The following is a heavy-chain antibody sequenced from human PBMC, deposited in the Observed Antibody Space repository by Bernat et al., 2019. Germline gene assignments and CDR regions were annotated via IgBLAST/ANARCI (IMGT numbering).Heavy chain of an antibody. D-gene: IGHD6-19*01. V-gene: IGHV3-23*04. CDR1: GFTFSNYA. Sequence: EMQLVESGGGLVKPGGSLRLSCAASGFTFSNYAMSWVRQAPGKGLEWISAISGSGVNSYYADSVKGRFSVSRDNSKNTLYLQMIGLRAEDTAVYYCAKDVSSSGWYGNFDYWGQGILITVSS. CDR2: ISGSGVNS. CDR3: AKDVSSSGWYGNFDY. J-gene: IGHJ4*02.